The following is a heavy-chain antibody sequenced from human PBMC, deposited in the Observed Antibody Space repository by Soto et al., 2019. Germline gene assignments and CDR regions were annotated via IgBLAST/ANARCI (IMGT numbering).Heavy chain of an antibody. J-gene: IGHJ5*02. CDR3: ARFQQQLPLDWFDP. CDR1: GYSFTSYW. Sequence: EESLKISCKGSGYSFTSYWNGCVRQMPGRGLEGMGIIYPGHSDTRYSPSFQRQVTISADKSISTAYLQWSSLKASDTAMYYCARFQQQLPLDWFDPGGQGTLVPVSS. D-gene: IGHD6-13*01. CDR2: IYPGHSDT. V-gene: IGHV5-51*01.